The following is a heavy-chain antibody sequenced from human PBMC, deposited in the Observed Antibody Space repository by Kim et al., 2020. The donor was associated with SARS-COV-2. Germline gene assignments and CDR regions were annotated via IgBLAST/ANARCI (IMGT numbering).Heavy chain of an antibody. CDR1: GFTFSSYA. D-gene: IGHD2-21*02. CDR3: ANMAVVTAITPPRLDY. V-gene: IGHV3-23*01. Sequence: GSLRLSCAASGFTFSSYAMSWVRQAPGKGLEWVSAISGSGGSTYYADSVKGRVTISRDKSKNTLYLQMNSLRAEDTAVYYCANMAVVTAITPPRLDYWGQGTLVTVSS. CDR2: ISGSGGST. J-gene: IGHJ4*02.